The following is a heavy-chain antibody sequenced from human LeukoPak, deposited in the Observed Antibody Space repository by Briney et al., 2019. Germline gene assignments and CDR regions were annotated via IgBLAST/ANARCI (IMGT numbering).Heavy chain of an antibody. J-gene: IGHJ3*02. V-gene: IGHV1-46*01. CDR1: GYTFTSYG. Sequence: ASVKVSCKASGYTFTSYGISWVRQAPGQGLEWMGIINPSGGSIRYAQKFQGRVTMTRDTSTSTVYMELSSLRSEDTAVYCCARGRNYYDSSRYYYEGDAFDIWGQGTMVTVSS. CDR2: INPSGGSI. D-gene: IGHD3-22*01. CDR3: ARGRNYYDSSRYYYEGDAFDI.